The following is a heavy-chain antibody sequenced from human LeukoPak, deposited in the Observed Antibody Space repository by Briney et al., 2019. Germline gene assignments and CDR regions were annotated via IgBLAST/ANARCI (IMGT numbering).Heavy chain of an antibody. CDR1: GFDLNTYE. V-gene: IGHV3-48*03. Sequence: PGGSLRDSRAPSGFDLNTYEMNWVRQAPGKGLECIADITISGHTTNYADSVKGRFTISRDNAGTSLYLQMNSLRVEDTGVYYCARGDPHADLWGQGTLVTVSS. CDR3: ARGDPHADL. J-gene: IGHJ5*02. CDR2: ITISGHTT.